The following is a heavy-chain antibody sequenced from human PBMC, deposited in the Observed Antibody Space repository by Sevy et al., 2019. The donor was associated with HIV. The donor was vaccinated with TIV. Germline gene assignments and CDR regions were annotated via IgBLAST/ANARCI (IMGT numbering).Heavy chain of an antibody. CDR3: ARLEASGSGWYGNGMDV. Sequence: ASVKVSCKASGYPFSTYAISWVRQAPGQVLECMGWISAYNDHTNYAQSLQDRVTMTTDTSTSTAYMELRSLRSDDTAVYYCARLEASGSGWYGNGMDVWGQGTTVTVSS. CDR1: GYPFSTYA. CDR2: ISAYNDHT. D-gene: IGHD6-19*01. J-gene: IGHJ6*02. V-gene: IGHV1-18*01.